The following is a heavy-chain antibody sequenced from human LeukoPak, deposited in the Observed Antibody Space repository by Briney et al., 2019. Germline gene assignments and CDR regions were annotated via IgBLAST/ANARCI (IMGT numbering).Heavy chain of an antibody. V-gene: IGHV3-15*01. D-gene: IGHD3-22*01. CDR2: IKSKTDGGTT. J-gene: IGHJ4*02. Sequence: GGSLRLSCAASGFTFSNAWMSWVRQAPGKGLEWVGCIKSKTDGGTTDYAAPVKGRFTISRDDSKNTLYLQMNSLKTEDTAVYYCTTDVPITMIVVVQNYWGQGTLVTVSS. CDR1: GFTFSNAW. CDR3: TTDVPITMIVVVQNY.